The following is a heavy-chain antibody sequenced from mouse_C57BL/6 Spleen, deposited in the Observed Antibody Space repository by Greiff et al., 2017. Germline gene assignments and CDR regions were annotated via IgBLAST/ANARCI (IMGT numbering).Heavy chain of an antibody. J-gene: IGHJ2*01. CDR2: INPSNGGT. CDR1: GYTFTSYW. Sequence: QVQLKEPGTELVKPGASVKLSCKASGYTFTSYWMHWVKQRPGQGLEWIGNINPSNGGTNYNEKFKSKATLTVDKSSSTAYMQLSSLTSEDSAVYYCARWLGTAQATLDYWGQGTTLTVSS. V-gene: IGHV1-53*01. D-gene: IGHD3-2*02. CDR3: ARWLGTAQATLDY.